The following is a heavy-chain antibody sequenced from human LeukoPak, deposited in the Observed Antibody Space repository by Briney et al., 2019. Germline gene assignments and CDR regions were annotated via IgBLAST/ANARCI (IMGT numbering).Heavy chain of an antibody. CDR1: GYTFTTYG. CDR3: ARDYPIAAVGRGTSSGFDY. CDR2: ISAYSSNT. Sequence: VASVKVSCKASGYTFTTYGISWVRQAPGQGLEWMGWISAYSSNTKYAQKLQGRVTMTTDTSTSTAYMELRSLRSDDTAVYYCARDYPIAAVGRGTSSGFDYWGQGTLVTVSS. J-gene: IGHJ4*02. D-gene: IGHD6-13*01. V-gene: IGHV1-18*01.